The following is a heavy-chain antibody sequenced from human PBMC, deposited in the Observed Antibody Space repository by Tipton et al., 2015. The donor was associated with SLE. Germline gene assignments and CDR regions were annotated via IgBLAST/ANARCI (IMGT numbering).Heavy chain of an antibody. D-gene: IGHD4-23*01. V-gene: IGHV4-34*01. CDR2: INHSGST. Sequence: TLSLTCAVYGGSFSGYYWSWIRQPPGKGLEWIGEINHSGSTNYNPSLKSRVTISIATSKNQFSLKLSSVTAADTAVYYCARQGVTTVVGGAFDIWGQGTMVTVSS. CDR1: GGSFSGYY. CDR3: ARQGVTTVVGGAFDI. J-gene: IGHJ3*02.